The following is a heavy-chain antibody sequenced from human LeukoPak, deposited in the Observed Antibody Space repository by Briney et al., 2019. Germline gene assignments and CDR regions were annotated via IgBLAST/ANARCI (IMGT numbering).Heavy chain of an antibody. J-gene: IGHJ4*02. CDR2: ISYDGSNK. CDR3: AKVGDSWDFDY. D-gene: IGHD2-15*01. CDR1: GFNFNSYT. V-gene: IGHV3-30*18. Sequence: PGGSLRLSCTASGFNFNSYTMNWVRQAPGKGLEWVALISYDGSNKYYADSVKGRFTVSRDNSNNTLYLHMNSLRAEDTALYYCAKVGDSWDFDYWGQGTLVTVSS.